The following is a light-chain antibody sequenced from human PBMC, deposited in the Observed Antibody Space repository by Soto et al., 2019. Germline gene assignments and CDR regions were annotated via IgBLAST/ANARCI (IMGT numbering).Light chain of an antibody. CDR2: DAS. CDR3: QQHSNWPPT. J-gene: IGKJ5*01. V-gene: IGKV3-11*01. CDR1: QSVSSY. Sequence: EIVLTQSPSTLSLSPGERATLSCRASQSVSSYLAWYQQKPGQAPRLLIYDASNRATGIPARFSGSGSGADFTLTISCLEPEDFAVYYCQQHSNWPPTFGQGTRLEIK.